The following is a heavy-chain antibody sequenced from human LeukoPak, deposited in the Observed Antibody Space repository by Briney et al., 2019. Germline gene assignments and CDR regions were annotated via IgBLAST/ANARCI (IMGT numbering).Heavy chain of an antibody. D-gene: IGHD6-13*01. Sequence: GSLRLSCAASGFTFSTYNMNWVRQAPGEGLEWVSYISSSSSTIYYADSVKGRFTISRDNAKNSLYLQMNSLRDEDTAVYFCARVWNGQPLVLGDLWGQGPLVTVSS. CDR2: ISSSSSTI. CDR1: GFTFSTYN. J-gene: IGHJ5*02. V-gene: IGHV3-48*02. CDR3: ARVWNGQPLVLGDL.